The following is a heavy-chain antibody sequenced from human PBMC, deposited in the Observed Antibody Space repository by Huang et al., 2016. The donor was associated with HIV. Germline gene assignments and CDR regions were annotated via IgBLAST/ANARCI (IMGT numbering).Heavy chain of an antibody. Sequence: EVQLVESGGGLVKPGGSLRLSCAASGFTFSDVWMSWIRQAPGKGLEWVGRIKSETDGGTTDYAALGKGRCIIARDDSKNTLYLQMNGRKTEETGVYYCNTDLGPGQGGLAYYYMDVWGNGTTVTVSS. CDR1: GFTFSDVW. CDR2: IKSETDGGTT. CDR3: NTDLGPGQGGLAYYYMDV. V-gene: IGHV3-15*01. J-gene: IGHJ6*03. D-gene: IGHD3-16*01.